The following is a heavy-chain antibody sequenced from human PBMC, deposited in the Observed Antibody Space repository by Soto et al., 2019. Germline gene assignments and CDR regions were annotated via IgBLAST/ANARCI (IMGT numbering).Heavy chain of an antibody. CDR3: ARDTERYCSGGSCYRRFDY. J-gene: IGHJ4*02. D-gene: IGHD2-15*01. CDR2: ISSSSSYI. Sequence: PGGALRLSCAASGFTFSSYSMKWVRQAPGKGLEWVSSISSSSSYIYYADSVKGRFTISRDNAKNSLYLQMNSLRAEDTAVYYCARDTERYCSGGSCYRRFDYWGQGTLVTVSS. V-gene: IGHV3-21*01. CDR1: GFTFSSYS.